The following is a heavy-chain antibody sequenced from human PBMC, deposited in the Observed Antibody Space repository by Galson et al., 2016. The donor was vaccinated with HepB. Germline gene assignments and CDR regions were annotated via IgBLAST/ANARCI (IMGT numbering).Heavy chain of an antibody. D-gene: IGHD2-15*01. J-gene: IGHJ5*02. CDR2: ILHSGSA. CDR3: ARGEPGYCSGGSCYGIDP. CDR1: GGSISNYY. V-gene: IGHV4-59*01. Sequence: SETLSLTCTVSGGSISNYYWSWIRQPPGKGLEWIGYILHSGSANYNPSLKRQVTMSVDTSKNQFSLRLTSVTAADTAVYYCARGEPGYCSGGSCYGIDPWGQGTLVTVSS.